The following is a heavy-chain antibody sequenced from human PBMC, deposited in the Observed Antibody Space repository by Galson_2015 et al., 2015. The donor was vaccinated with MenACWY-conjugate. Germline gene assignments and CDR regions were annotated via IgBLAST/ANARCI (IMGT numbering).Heavy chain of an antibody. CDR2: INSDGSRT. V-gene: IGHV3-74*01. Sequence: SLRLSCAASGFTFTDYWMHWVRQAPGKGLVWVSRINSDGSRTHYADSLEGRFTISRDNAKNTLYLQMDSLRAEDTAIYYCGRDLEQIARNVYGADSNWGQGTLVTVS. D-gene: IGHD2-8*01. CDR3: GRDLEQIARNVYGADSN. J-gene: IGHJ4*02. CDR1: GFTFTDYW.